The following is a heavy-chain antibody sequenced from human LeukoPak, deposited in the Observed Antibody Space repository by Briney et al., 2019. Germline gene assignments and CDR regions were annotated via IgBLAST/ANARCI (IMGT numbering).Heavy chain of an antibody. V-gene: IGHV3-21*01. CDR2: ITSSGSYI. CDR1: GFTFSTYA. Sequence: GGSLRLSCEDSGFTFSTYAMNWVRQAPGKGLEWVSSITSSGSYIYYADSLKGRFTISRDNAKNSLYLQMNSLRAEDTAVYYCARAISGDYSLDMFDIWGQGTMVTVSS. J-gene: IGHJ3*02. CDR3: ARAISGDYSLDMFDI. D-gene: IGHD4-17*01.